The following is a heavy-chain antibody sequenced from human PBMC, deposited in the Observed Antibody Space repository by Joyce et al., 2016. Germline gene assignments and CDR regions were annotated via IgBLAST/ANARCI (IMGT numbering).Heavy chain of an antibody. CDR3: AGTFNYPHHDGMDV. D-gene: IGHD4-11*01. CDR1: GGSFNKST. V-gene: IGHV1-69*02. CDR2: IIPMLNMT. Sequence: QVHLVQSGAEVKKSGSSVRVSCKASGGSFNKSTVSWVRQAPGQGLAGMGRIIPMLNMTNYAQEFQGRVTMTAETSTTTAYMQLTGLRFDDTAVYFCAGTFNYPHHDGMDVWGQGTTVTVSS. J-gene: IGHJ6*02.